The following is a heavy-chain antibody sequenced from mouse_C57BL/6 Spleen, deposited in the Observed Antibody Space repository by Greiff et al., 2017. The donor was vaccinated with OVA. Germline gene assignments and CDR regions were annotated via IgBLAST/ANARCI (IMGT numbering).Heavy chain of an antibody. D-gene: IGHD2-1*01. J-gene: IGHJ2*01. CDR3: ARSGYGNCVQLGNKDD. CDR1: GYTFTSYW. CDR2: IHPNSGST. Sequence: QVQLQQPGAELVKPGASVKLSCKASGYTFTSYWMHWVKQRPGQGLGWIGMIHPNSGSTNYNEKFKSKATLTVDKSSSTAYMQLSSLTSEDSAVDYCARSGYGNCVQLGNKDDWGQGTTLTVAA. V-gene: IGHV1-64*01.